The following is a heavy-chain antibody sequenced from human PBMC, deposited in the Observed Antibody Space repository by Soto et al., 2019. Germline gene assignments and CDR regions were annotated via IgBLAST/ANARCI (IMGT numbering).Heavy chain of an antibody. CDR3: ARDRLRLGELSLIGYFDY. J-gene: IGHJ4*02. CDR2: ISSDGINE. CDR1: GFTFTSYA. Sequence: QVQLVESGGSVVQPGRSLRLSCEASGFTFTSYAMHWVRQAPGKGLEWVAVISSDGINEYDADSVKGRFTISRDNSNNTLLLQMSSLRVADTAVYYCARDRLRLGELSLIGYFDYWGQGTLVTVSS. D-gene: IGHD3-16*02. V-gene: IGHV3-30*15.